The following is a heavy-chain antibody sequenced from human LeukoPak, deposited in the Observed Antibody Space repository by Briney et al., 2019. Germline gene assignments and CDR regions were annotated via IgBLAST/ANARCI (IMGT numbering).Heavy chain of an antibody. D-gene: IGHD3-10*01. CDR1: GYSFTSYW. J-gene: IGHJ3*02. V-gene: IGHV5-51*01. Sequence: EESLKIPCKGSGYSFTSYWIGWVRQMPGKGLEWMGIIYPGDSDTRYSPSFQGQVTISADKSISTAYLQWSSLKASDTAMYYCAAMVRGVYDAFDIWGQGTMVTVSS. CDR2: IYPGDSDT. CDR3: AAMVRGVYDAFDI.